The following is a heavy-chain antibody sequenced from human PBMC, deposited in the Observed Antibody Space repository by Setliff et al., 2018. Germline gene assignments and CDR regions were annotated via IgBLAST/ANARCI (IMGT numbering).Heavy chain of an antibody. J-gene: IGHJ4*02. Sequence: VASVKVSCKTSGYSFTVFGISWVRQAPGKGLEWMGGFDFEDGETSYAHKLQGRVTMTADTSTDTAYMELSSLRSEDTAMYYCAIIRPDSSGYYWIFDYWGQGTLVTVSS. CDR2: FDFEDGET. CDR1: GYSFTVFG. D-gene: IGHD3-22*01. V-gene: IGHV1-24*01. CDR3: AIIRPDSSGYYWIFDY.